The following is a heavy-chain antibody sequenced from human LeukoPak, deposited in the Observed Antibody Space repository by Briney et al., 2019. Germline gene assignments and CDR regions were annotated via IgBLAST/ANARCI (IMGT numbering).Heavy chain of an antibody. CDR3: ARVTHYDILTGCGVPCGAFDI. Sequence: SQTLSLTCTVSGGSISSGDYYWSWIRQPPGKGLEWIGYIYYSGSTYYNPSLKSRVTISVDRSKNQFSLKLSSVTAADTAVYYCARVTHYDILTGCGVPCGAFDIWGQGTMVTVSS. V-gene: IGHV4-30-4*08. CDR1: GGSISSGDYY. D-gene: IGHD3-9*01. CDR2: IYYSGST. J-gene: IGHJ3*02.